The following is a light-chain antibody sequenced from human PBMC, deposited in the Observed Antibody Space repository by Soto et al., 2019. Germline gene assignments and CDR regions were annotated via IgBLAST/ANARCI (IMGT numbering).Light chain of an antibody. CDR2: KAS. Sequence: DIQMTQSPSTLSGSVGDRVTISCRSSQTIISWLAWYQQKPGKAPKVLIYKASTLKSGVPSRFSGSGSGTEFTLTISSLQPDDFATYYCQHYISYSEAFGQGTKVDI. CDR1: QTIISW. J-gene: IGKJ1*01. CDR3: QHYISYSEA. V-gene: IGKV1-5*03.